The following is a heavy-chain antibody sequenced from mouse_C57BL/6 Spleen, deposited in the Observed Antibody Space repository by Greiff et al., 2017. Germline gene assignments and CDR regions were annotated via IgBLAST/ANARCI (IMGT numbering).Heavy chain of an antibody. V-gene: IGHV7-3*01. D-gene: IGHD2-2*01. J-gene: IGHJ2*01. CDR2: IRNKANGYTT. Sequence: EVQGVESGGGLVQPGGSLSLSCAASGFTFTDYYMSWVRQPPGKALEWLGFIRNKANGYTTEYSASVKGRFTISRDNSQSILYLQMNALRAEDSATDYCGSVYGYDGGFDYWGQGTTLTVSS. CDR1: GFTFTDYY. CDR3: GSVYGYDGGFDY.